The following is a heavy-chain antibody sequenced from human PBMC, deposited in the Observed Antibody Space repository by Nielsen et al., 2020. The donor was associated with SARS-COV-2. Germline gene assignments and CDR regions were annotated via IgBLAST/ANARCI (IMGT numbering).Heavy chain of an antibody. CDR1: GYSFTTYA. CDR3: ARESELRGLDP. V-gene: IGHV7-4-1*02. CDR2: IYTITGNP. D-gene: IGHD5-24*01. Sequence: ASVKVSCKASGYSFTTYAMNWVRQAPGQRLEWMGWIYTITGNPTYAQGFIGRYVFSLDTSVSTAYLQINDLEAADTAVYYCARESELRGLDPWGQGTLVTVSS. J-gene: IGHJ5*02.